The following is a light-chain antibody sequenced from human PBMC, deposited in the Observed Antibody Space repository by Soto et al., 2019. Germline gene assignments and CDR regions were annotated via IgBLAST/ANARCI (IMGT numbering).Light chain of an antibody. CDR1: QSTSGW. CDR2: KES. J-gene: IGKJ5*01. Sequence: DIQSTHSPSTLPASVGDRVTITCLARQSTSGWLAWYQLKPGKAPKLLIYKESSLESGVPSKLSSSGSGTEFTLTISSLQPDDSATYYCQQYHRSSITFGQGTRLEIK. V-gene: IGKV1-5*03. CDR3: QQYHRSSIT.